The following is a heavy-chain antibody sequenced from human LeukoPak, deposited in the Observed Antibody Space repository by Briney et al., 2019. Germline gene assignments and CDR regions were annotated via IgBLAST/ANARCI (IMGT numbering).Heavy chain of an antibody. CDR2: INHSGST. CDR1: GFIFNNYW. V-gene: IGHV4-34*01. Sequence: GSLRLSCTASGFIFNNYWMTWLRQAPGKGLEWIGEINHSGSTNYNPSLKSRVTISVDTSKNQFSLKLSSVTAADTAVYYCARAPPGTAAKYFQHWGQGTLVTVSS. D-gene: IGHD1-14*01. CDR3: ARAPPGTAAKYFQH. J-gene: IGHJ1*01.